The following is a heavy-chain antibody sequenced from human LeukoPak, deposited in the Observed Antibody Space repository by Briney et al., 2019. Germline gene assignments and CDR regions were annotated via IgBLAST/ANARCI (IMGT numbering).Heavy chain of an antibody. D-gene: IGHD3-22*01. J-gene: IGHJ4*02. CDR3: ARRNYDSSGYY. CDR2: INHSGST. V-gene: IGHV4-34*01. CDR1: GGSFSGYY. Sequence: PSETLSLTCAVYGGSFSGYYWSWIRQPPGKGLEWIGEINHSGSTNYNPSLKSRVTISVDTSKNQFSLKLSSVTAADTAVYYCARRNYDSSGYYWGQGTLVTVSS.